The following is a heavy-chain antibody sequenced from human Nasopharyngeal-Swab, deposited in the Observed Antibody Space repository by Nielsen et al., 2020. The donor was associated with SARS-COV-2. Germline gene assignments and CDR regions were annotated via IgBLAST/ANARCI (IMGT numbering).Heavy chain of an antibody. Sequence: SVKVSCKASGGTFSSYTISWVRQAPGQGLEWMGRIIPILGIANYAQKFQGRVTITADKSTSTAYMELSSLRSEDTAVYYCARRSYCGGDCYWYFDLWGRGTLVTVSS. V-gene: IGHV1-69*02. CDR2: IIPILGIA. CDR1: GGTFSSYT. D-gene: IGHD2-21*02. J-gene: IGHJ2*01. CDR3: ARRSYCGGDCYWYFDL.